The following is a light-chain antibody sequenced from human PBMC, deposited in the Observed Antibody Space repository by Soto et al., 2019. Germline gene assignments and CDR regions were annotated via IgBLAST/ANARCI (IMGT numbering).Light chain of an antibody. CDR2: RGT. CDR3: CSSAPESTYV. V-gene: IGLV2-23*01. J-gene: IGLJ1*01. Sequence: QSALAQPASVSGSPGQSITISCTGTSSDVGAYDAVSWYQQHPGKAPQVIIYRGTKRPSGVYTRFSGSVSGNTASLTVSCLQAEDEAEYCCCSSAPESTYVFVTGTKVTVL. CDR1: SSDVGAYDA.